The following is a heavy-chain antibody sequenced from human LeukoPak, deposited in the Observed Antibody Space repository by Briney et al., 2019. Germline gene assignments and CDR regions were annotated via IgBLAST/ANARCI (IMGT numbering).Heavy chain of an antibody. J-gene: IGHJ4*02. CDR2: ISWNSDRI. CDR3: AKGREIYSSGWLWPFDN. V-gene: IGHV3-9*01. CDR1: GFTFDDYA. Sequence: GRSLRLSCAASGFTFDDYAMHWVRQAPGKGLEWVSGISWNSDRIGYADSVKGRFTISRDNAKNSLYLQMNSLRVEDTASYYCAKGREIYSSGWLWPFDNWGQGTLVTVSS. D-gene: IGHD6-19*01.